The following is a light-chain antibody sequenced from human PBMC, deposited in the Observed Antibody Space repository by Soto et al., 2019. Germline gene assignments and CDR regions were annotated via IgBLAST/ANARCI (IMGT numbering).Light chain of an antibody. J-gene: IGKJ1*01. CDR1: QTVATN. CDR2: GAS. V-gene: IGKV3-15*01. CDR3: QQYFEWPPMT. Sequence: VMTQSPATLSVSPGERATLSCWASQTVATNLAWYQQKPGKAPRLLISGASTRVAGISARFRGSGSGTEFTLTISSLRSADSAIYYCQQYFEWPPMTFGQGTKVEI.